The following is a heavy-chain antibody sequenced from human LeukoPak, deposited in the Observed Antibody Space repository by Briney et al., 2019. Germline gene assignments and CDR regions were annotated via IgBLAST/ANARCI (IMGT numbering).Heavy chain of an antibody. D-gene: IGHD3-10*01. J-gene: IGHJ4*02. CDR3: ARGKGHDTSSTDY. CDR1: GFTFSSNA. V-gene: IGHV3-23*01. CDR2: VSGSGGST. Sequence: PGGSLRLSCAASGFTFSSNAMSWVRQAPGKGLEWVSTVSGSGGSTYYADSVKGRFSISRDNSKNTLYLQMNSLRAEDTAVYYCARGKGHDTSSTDYWGQGTLVTVS.